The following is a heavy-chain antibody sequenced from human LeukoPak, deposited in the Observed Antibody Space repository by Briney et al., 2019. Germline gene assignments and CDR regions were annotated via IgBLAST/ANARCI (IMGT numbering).Heavy chain of an antibody. CDR1: GFTVSGNY. CDR2: IYSGGTT. Sequence: GGSLRLSCAVSGFTVSGNYMSWVRQAPGKGLEWVSLIYSGGTTYYADSVKGRFTISRDNSKNTLYLQMNSLRAEDTAIYYCAKNGDRGAYCTGGTCYPYFYYYMGVWGKGTTVTI. J-gene: IGHJ6*03. V-gene: IGHV3-53*01. CDR3: AKNGDRGAYCTGGTCYPYFYYYMGV. D-gene: IGHD2-15*01.